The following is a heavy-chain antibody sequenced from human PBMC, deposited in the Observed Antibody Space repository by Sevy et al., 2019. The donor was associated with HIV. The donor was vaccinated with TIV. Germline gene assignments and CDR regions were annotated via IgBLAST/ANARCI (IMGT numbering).Heavy chain of an antibody. CDR3: AKVYGSGSYNDY. D-gene: IGHD3-10*01. V-gene: IGHV3-23*01. CDR2: ISGSGGSI. Sequence: GGSLRLSCAASGFTFSSYAMSWVRQAPGKGLEWVSAISGSGGSIYYADSVKGRFTISRDNSKNTLYLQMNSLRAEDTAVYYCAKVYGSGSYNDYWGQGTLVTVSS. CDR1: GFTFSSYA. J-gene: IGHJ4*02.